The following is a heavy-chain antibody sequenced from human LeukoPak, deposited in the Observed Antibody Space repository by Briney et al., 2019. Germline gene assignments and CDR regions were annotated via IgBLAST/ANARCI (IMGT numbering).Heavy chain of an antibody. V-gene: IGHV4-39*01. CDR2: IYFSGST. CDR3: ARIRGMHYYDSSADPYFDY. J-gene: IGHJ4*02. CDR1: GASISSSSYY. D-gene: IGHD3-22*01. Sequence: SETLSLTCTVSGASISSSSYYWGWIRQPPGKGLEWIGSIYFSGSTYYNPSLKSRVTISVDTSKNQFSLKLGSVTAADTAVYYCARIRGMHYYDSSADPYFDYWGQGTLVTVSS.